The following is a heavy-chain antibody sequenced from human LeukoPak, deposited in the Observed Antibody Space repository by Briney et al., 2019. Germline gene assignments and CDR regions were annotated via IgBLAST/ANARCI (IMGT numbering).Heavy chain of an antibody. CDR3: ARGGRSSGGYLYNFDY. D-gene: IGHD1-26*01. V-gene: IGHV3-53*01. CDR2: IYSGGSS. Sequence: GGSLRLSCAGSGFTFSSYWMSWVRQAPGKGLEWVSVIYSGGSSYYADSVKGRFTLSRDNSKNTLYLQMNSLRAEDTAVYYCARGGRSSGGYLYNFDYWGQGTLVTVSS. CDR1: GFTFSSYW. J-gene: IGHJ4*02.